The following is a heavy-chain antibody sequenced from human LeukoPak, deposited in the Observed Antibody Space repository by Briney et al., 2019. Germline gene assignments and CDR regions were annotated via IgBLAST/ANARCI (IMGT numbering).Heavy chain of an antibody. J-gene: IGHJ4*02. CDR1: GFTFSNYA. D-gene: IGHD6-13*01. CDR3: AKAPMEDSWYIHFDY. CDR2: ITNSGDNT. Sequence: PGGSLRLSCAASGFTFSNYAMSWVREAPGKGREWVSAITNSGDNTYYADSVTGRFTISRDNSKNTLYLQINSLRAEDTAIYYCAKAPMEDSWYIHFDYWGQGTLVTVSS. V-gene: IGHV3-23*01.